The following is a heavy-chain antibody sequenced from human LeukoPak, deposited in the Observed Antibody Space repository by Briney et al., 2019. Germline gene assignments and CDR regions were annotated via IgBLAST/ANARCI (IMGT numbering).Heavy chain of an antibody. V-gene: IGHV3-23*01. Sequence: PGGSLRFSCAASGFTFGNYAMNWVRQAPGKGLEWVSSLSSSGGNPNYADSVKGRFTISRDNSKNTLFLQMNGLRAEDTALYSCAKCARTPEGGSGWCNSFDTWGQGTQVTVSS. J-gene: IGHJ5*02. CDR3: AKCARTPEGGSGWCNSFDT. CDR1: GFTFGNYA. CDR2: LSSSGGNP. D-gene: IGHD3-3*01.